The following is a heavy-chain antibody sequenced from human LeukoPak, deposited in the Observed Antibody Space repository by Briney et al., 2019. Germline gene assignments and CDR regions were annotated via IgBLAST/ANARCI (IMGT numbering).Heavy chain of an antibody. V-gene: IGHV3-23*01. D-gene: IGHD2-2*02. CDR3: AKEHDYTNAAPEWGFDS. Sequence: PGGSLRLSCAASGITFSVYAMSWVRQAPGKGLEWVSGISGSSSHTKDADFVRGRFTIYRDNSRNTLFLQLNSLTAEDTAVYYCAKEHDYTNAAPEWGFDSWGQGSLVIVSS. J-gene: IGHJ4*02. CDR2: ISGSSSHT. CDR1: GITFSVYA.